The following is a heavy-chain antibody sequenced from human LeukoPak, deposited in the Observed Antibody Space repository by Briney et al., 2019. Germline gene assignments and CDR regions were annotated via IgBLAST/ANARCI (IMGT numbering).Heavy chain of an antibody. D-gene: IGHD6-13*01. Sequence: PGGSLRLSCAASGFTFSSYAMSSVRQAPGKGLEWGSAISGSGGSTYYADSVKGRFTISRDNSKNTLYLQMNSLRAEDTAVYYCAKVHSKSPWRDHSSSWYPDYWGQGTLVTVSS. CDR1: GFTFSSYA. J-gene: IGHJ4*02. CDR3: AKVHSKSPWRDHSSSWYPDY. V-gene: IGHV3-23*01. CDR2: ISGSGGST.